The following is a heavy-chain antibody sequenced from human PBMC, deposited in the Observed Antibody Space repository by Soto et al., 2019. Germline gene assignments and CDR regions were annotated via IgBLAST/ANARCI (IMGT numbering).Heavy chain of an antibody. D-gene: IGHD2-2*01. CDR1: GFTFSSYA. CDR2: ISYDGSNK. CDR3: ARDGYCSSPSCYSHYYYYGMDV. J-gene: IGHJ6*02. V-gene: IGHV3-30-3*01. Sequence: GGSLRLSCAASGFTFSSYAMHWVRQAPGKGLEWVAVISYDGSNKYYADSVKGRFTISRDNSKNTLYLQMNSLRAEDTAVYYCARDGYCSSPSCYSHYYYYGMDVWGQGTTVTVSS.